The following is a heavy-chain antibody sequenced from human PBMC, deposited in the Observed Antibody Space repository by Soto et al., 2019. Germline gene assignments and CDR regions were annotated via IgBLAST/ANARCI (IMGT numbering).Heavy chain of an antibody. CDR2: ISSNGGST. D-gene: IGHD2-21*02. CDR1: GFTFSSYA. Sequence: EVQLVESGGGLVQPGGSLRLSCAASGFTFSSYAMHWVRQAPGKGLEYVSAISSNGGSTHYAKSVKGRFTISRDNSKNTLYLQMGSLRAEDMAVYYCARGIVVVTATDFQHWGQGTLVTVSS. CDR3: ARGIVVVTATDFQH. V-gene: IGHV3-64*01. J-gene: IGHJ1*01.